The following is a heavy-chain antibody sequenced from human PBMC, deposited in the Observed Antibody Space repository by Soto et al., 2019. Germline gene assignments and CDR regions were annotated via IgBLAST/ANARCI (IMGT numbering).Heavy chain of an antibody. V-gene: IGHV6-1*01. Sequence: SQTLSLTCVISGDSVSSNSPAWNWIRQSPSRGLEWLGRTYYRSKWYNDYAVVVKSRLTITPDTSKNQFSLQLNSVTPEDTAVYSCARAIGPMFFEVWGQGTMVTVSS. CDR2: TYYRSKWYN. D-gene: IGHD3-10*02. CDR1: GDSVSSNSPA. J-gene: IGHJ3*01. CDR3: ARAIGPMFFEV.